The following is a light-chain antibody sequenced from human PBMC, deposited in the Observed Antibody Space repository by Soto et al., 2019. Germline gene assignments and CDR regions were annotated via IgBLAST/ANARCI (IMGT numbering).Light chain of an antibody. CDR3: CAYAGRYTYV. CDR1: SSDVGGYNY. CDR2: DVS. V-gene: IGLV2-11*01. J-gene: IGLJ1*01. Sequence: QSVPTQPRSVSGSPGQSVTLSCTGTSSDVGGYNYVSWYQQHPGKAPKVMIYDVSKRPSGAPDRFSGSRSGNTASLTISGLQAEDEADYYCCAYAGRYTYVFGAGTKVPS.